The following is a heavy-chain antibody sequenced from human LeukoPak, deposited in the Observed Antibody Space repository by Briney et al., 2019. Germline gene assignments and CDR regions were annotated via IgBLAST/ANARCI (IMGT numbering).Heavy chain of an antibody. Sequence: GGALSLSRAGSGFTFRSYAMSLVHQAPGTGLEWVSAVSGSGGSTYYADSVKGRFTISRDNSKKTLYLQMNSLRAEDTAVYYCAKDGGSYYTGSFDYWGQGTLVTVSS. CDR2: VSGSGGST. D-gene: IGHD1-26*01. V-gene: IGHV3-23*01. CDR3: AKDGGSYYTGSFDY. J-gene: IGHJ4*02. CDR1: GFTFRSYA.